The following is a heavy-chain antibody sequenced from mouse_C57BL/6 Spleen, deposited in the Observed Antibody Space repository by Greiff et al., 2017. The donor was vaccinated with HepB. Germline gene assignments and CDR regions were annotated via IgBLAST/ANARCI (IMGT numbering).Heavy chain of an antibody. CDR2: IYPGDGDT. Sequence: QVQLQQSGPELVKPGASVKISCKASGYAFSSSWMNWVKQRPGKGLEWIGRIYPGDGDTNYNGKFKGKATLTADNSSITAYMQLSSLTSEESAVYFCAREYDWAYLGQGTLVTVSA. CDR1: GYAFSSSW. D-gene: IGHD2-14*01. CDR3: AREYDWAY. J-gene: IGHJ3*01. V-gene: IGHV1-82*01.